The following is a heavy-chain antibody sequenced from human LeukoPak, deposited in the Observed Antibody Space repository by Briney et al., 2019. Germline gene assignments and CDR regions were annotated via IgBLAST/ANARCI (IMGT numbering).Heavy chain of an antibody. Sequence: GESLKISCKGSGYSFTSYWIGWVRQMPGKGLEWMGIIYPSDSDTRYSPSFQGQGTISADKSISTAYLQWSSLKASDTAMYYCARQIAAAGTVNWFDPWGQGTLVTVSS. D-gene: IGHD6-13*01. CDR3: ARQIAAAGTVNWFDP. CDR2: IYPSDSDT. CDR1: GYSFTSYW. J-gene: IGHJ5*02. V-gene: IGHV5-51*01.